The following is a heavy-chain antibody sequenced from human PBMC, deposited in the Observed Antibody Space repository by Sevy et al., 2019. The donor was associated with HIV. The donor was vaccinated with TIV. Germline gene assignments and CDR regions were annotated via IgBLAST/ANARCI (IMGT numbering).Heavy chain of an antibody. V-gene: IGHV1-18*04. CDR1: GYTFTSYG. D-gene: IGHD6-19*01. Sequence: VSVKVSCKASGYTFTSYGISWVRQAPGQGLEWMGWISAYNGNTNYAQKLQGRVTMTTDTSTSTAYMELRSLRSDDTAVYYCAREKGIAVGFNWFDPWGQGTLVTVSS. CDR3: AREKGIAVGFNWFDP. CDR2: ISAYNGNT. J-gene: IGHJ5*02.